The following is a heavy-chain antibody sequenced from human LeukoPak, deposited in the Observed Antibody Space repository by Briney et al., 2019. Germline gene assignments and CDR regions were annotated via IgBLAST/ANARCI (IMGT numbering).Heavy chain of an antibody. Sequence: GASVKVSCKTSGYTFTDYDITWVRQAPGQGLEWMGRVSPYNGNTYYSQRFQDRVTITKDTSTGTAYMDLRNLRTDDTAMYYCARLWRYCSGGGCYSGCMDVWGKGTTVTVSS. CDR1: GYTFTDYD. J-gene: IGHJ6*03. V-gene: IGHV1-18*01. CDR2: VSPYNGNT. D-gene: IGHD2-15*01. CDR3: ARLWRYCSGGGCYSGCMDV.